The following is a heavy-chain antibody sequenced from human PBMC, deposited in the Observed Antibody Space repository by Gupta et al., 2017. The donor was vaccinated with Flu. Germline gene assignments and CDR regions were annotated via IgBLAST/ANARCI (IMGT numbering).Heavy chain of an antibody. CDR2: ISSSGSTI. D-gene: IGHD1-7*01. CDR1: SYE. J-gene: IGHJ4*02. V-gene: IGHV3-48*03. Sequence: SYEMNWVRQAPGKGLEWVSYISSSGSTIYYADSVKGRFTISRDNAKNSLYLQMNSLRAEDTAVYYCVGFGITGTTESVDYWGQGTLVTVSS. CDR3: VGFGITGTTESVDY.